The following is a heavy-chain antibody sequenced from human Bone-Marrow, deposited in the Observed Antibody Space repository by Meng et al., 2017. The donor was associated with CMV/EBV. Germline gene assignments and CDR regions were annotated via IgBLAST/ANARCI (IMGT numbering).Heavy chain of an antibody. D-gene: IGHD3-3*01. J-gene: IGHJ4*02. CDR1: GFTFSNAW. Sequence: GESLKISCAASGFTFSNAWMSWVRQAPGKGLEWVGRIKSKTDGGTTDYAAPVKGRFTISRDDSKNTLYLQMNSLKTEDTAVYCCTTGVERFLEWLFYWGQGTLVTVSS. CDR3: TTGVERFLEWLFY. CDR2: IKSKTDGGTT. V-gene: IGHV3-15*01.